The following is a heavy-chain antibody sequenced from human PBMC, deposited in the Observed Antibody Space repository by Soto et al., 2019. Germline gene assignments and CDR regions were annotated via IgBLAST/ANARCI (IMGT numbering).Heavy chain of an antibody. J-gene: IGHJ6*02. V-gene: IGHV3-30-3*01. D-gene: IGHD6-19*01. Sequence: PGGSLRLSCAASGFTFSSYAMHWVRQAPGKGLEWVAVISYDGSNKYYADSVKGRFTISRDNSKNTLYLQMNSLRAEDTAVYYCARGAIQWLVNYYCYGMDVWGQGTTVTVSS. CDR1: GFTFSSYA. CDR3: ARGAIQWLVNYYCYGMDV. CDR2: ISYDGSNK.